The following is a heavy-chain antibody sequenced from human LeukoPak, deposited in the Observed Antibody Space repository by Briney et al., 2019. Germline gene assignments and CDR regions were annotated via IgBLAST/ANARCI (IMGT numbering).Heavy chain of an antibody. CDR1: GFTFSNAW. CDR2: IKSKTDGGTT. CDR3: TTVWNCGGDCSDAFDI. J-gene: IGHJ3*02. Sequence: PGGSLRLSCAASGFTFSNAWMSWVRQAPGKGLEWVGRIKSKTDGGTTDYAAPVKGRFTISRDDSKNTLYLQMNSLKTEDTAVYYCTTVWNCGGDCSDAFDIWGQGTVVTVSS. V-gene: IGHV3-15*01. D-gene: IGHD2-21*02.